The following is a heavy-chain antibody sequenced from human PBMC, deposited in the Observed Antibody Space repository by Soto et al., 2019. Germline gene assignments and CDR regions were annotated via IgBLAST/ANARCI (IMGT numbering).Heavy chain of an antibody. CDR3: ARRKVALYYYYGMDV. D-gene: IGHD5-12*01. CDR2: IRGSGEGT. CDR1: GFIFTSST. J-gene: IGHJ6*02. Sequence: GGSLRLSCATSGFIFTSSTVTWIRQVSGQGLEWVSSIRGSGEGTYYADSVKGRFTISRDNSKNTLYLQMNSLRAEDTAVYYCARRKVALYYYYGMDVWGQGTTVTVSS. V-gene: IGHV3-23*01.